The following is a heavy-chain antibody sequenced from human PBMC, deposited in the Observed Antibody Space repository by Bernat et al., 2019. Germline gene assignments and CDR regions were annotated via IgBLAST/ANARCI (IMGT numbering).Heavy chain of an antibody. J-gene: IGHJ2*01. V-gene: IGHV4-30-4*01. CDR3: ARVEATASYWYFAL. D-gene: IGHD5-12*01. CDR2: IYYSGST. Sequence: QVQLQESGPGLVKPSQTLSLTCTVSGGSISSGDYYWSWIRQPPGKGLEWIGYIYYSGSTYYNPSLKSRVTISVDTSRNQFSLTRSSVSAADTAVYYWARVEATASYWYFALWGRGTLVTVSS. CDR1: GGSISSGDYY.